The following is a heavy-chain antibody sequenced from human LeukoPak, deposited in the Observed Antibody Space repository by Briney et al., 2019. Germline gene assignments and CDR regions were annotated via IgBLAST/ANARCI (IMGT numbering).Heavy chain of an antibody. Sequence: ASVKVSCKASGYTFTSYDINWVRQATGRGLEWMGWMNPNSGNTGYAQKFQGRVTMTRNTSISTAYMELSSLRSEDTAVYYCARGLAPYYDFWSGYTFVYWGQGTLVTVSS. CDR3: ARGLAPYYDFWSGYTFVY. D-gene: IGHD3-3*01. V-gene: IGHV1-8*01. J-gene: IGHJ4*02. CDR2: MNPNSGNT. CDR1: GYTFTSYD.